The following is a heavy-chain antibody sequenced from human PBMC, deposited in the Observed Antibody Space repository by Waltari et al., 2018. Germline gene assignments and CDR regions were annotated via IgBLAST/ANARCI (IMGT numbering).Heavy chain of an antibody. CDR3: ARESSGWFGMDV. CDR2: ISPYNGNT. D-gene: IGHD6-19*01. J-gene: IGHJ6*02. V-gene: IGHV1-18*04. CDR1: NYTFINYG. Sequence: QVHLVQSGGEVKKPGASVKVSCKASNYTFINYGISWLRQAPGQGLEWMGWISPYNGNTNQAQNFQGRLTMTTDTSTNTAYMELRTLISDDTAVYYCARESSGWFGMDVWGQGTTVTVSS.